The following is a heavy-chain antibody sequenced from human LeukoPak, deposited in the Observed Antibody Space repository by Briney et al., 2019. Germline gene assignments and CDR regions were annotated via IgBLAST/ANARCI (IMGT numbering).Heavy chain of an antibody. Sequence: GGSLRLSCATSGFTFSNCGMSWVRQAPGKGLQWLSVIGGDGTTYYADSAKGRFTVSRDNSKNTLYLQMNSLRAEDTAVYYCAKDPGIAAAGSISYYYGMDVWGQGTTVTVSS. CDR1: GFTFSNCG. CDR2: IGGDGTT. CDR3: AKDPGIAAAGSISYYYGMDV. V-gene: IGHV3-23*01. J-gene: IGHJ6*02. D-gene: IGHD6-13*01.